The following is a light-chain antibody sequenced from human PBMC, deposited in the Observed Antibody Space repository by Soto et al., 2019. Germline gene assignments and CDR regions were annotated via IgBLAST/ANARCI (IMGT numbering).Light chain of an antibody. J-gene: IGKJ1*01. CDR3: QKYYSSPR. V-gene: IGKV3-20*01. CDR2: GAS. CDR1: QSVNSAY. Sequence: EIVVTQSPGTLSLSPGDRATLSCRASQSVNSAYLAWYQQKPGQAPRLLIYGASSRFTGVPDRFGGSGSGTDFTLTISRLEPEDFAVYYCQKYYSSPRFGQGTKVEIK.